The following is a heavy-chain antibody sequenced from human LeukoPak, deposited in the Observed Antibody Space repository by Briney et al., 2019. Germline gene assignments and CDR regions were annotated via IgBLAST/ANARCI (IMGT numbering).Heavy chain of an antibody. CDR2: IYYSGST. V-gene: IGHV4-39*01. CDR3: ARSPAYCGGDCPTGGAFDI. D-gene: IGHD2-21*02. CDR1: GDSISSNTHF. J-gene: IGHJ3*02. Sequence: SETLSLTCTVSGDSISSNTHFWGWIRQPPGKGLEWIGTIYYSGSTYYNPSLKRRVTISVDTSKDQFSLKLSSVTAADTALFYCARSPAYCGGDCPTGGAFDIWGQGIMVTVSS.